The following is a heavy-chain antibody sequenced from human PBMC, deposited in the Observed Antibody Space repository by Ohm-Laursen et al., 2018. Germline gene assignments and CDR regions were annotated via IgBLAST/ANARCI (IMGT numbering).Heavy chain of an antibody. CDR2: ITGGGGST. CDR1: GFTFNTYA. Sequence: SLRLSCSASGFTFNTYAMSWVRQAPGKGLEWVSGITGGGGSTYYADSVKGRFTISRDNSKNTLNLQMNSLRAEDTAVYYCAKALSGYWYFDLWGRGTLVTVSS. J-gene: IGHJ2*01. CDR3: AKALSGYWYFDL. D-gene: IGHD3-10*01. V-gene: IGHV3-23*01.